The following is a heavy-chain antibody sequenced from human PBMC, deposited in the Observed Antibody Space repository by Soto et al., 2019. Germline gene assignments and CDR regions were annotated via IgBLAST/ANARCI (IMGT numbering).Heavy chain of an antibody. CDR1: GFSFNNYA. CDR3: ARSEAAAGIVWFDP. Sequence: EVQLLESGGTLVQPGGSLRLSCAASGFSFNNYAMTWVRQAPGKGLEWVAGISGNGVNTHHADSVKGRFTISRDNSQNTEFLQMISLRVDDTAQYYCARSEAAAGIVWFDPWGQGTPVTVSS. J-gene: IGHJ5*02. D-gene: IGHD6-13*01. CDR2: ISGNGVNT. V-gene: IGHV3-23*01.